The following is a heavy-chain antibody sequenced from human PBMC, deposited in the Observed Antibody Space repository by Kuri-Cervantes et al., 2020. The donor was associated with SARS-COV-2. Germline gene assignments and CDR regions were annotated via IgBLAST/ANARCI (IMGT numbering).Heavy chain of an antibody. CDR2: IKQDGSEK. D-gene: IGHD6-6*01. CDR1: GFTFSSSW. V-gene: IGHV3-7*01. CDR3: ARGETSSSEYYYYYMDV. Sequence: GGSLRLSCAASGFTFSSSWMHWVCQAPGKGLEWVANIKQDGSEKYYVDSVKGRFTISRDNAKNSLYLQMNSLRAEDTAVYYCARGETSSSEYYYYYMDVWGKGTTVTVSS. J-gene: IGHJ6*03.